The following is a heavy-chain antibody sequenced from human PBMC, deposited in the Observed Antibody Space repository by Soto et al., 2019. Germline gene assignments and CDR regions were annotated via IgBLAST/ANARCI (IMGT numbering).Heavy chain of an antibody. CDR3: ARDGGGIQLTYYFDY. Sequence: QVQLVESGGGVVQPGRSLRLSCAASGFTFSSYGMHWVRQAPGKGLEWVAVIWYDGSNKYYADSVKGRFTISRDNSKNTLYLQMNSLRAEDTAVYYCARDGGGIQLTYYFDYWGQGTLVTVSS. D-gene: IGHD5-18*01. CDR2: IWYDGSNK. CDR1: GFTFSSYG. J-gene: IGHJ4*02. V-gene: IGHV3-33*01.